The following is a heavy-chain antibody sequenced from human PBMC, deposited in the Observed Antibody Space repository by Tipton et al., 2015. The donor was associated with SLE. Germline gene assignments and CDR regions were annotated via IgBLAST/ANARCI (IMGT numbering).Heavy chain of an antibody. CDR2: ISHTGST. V-gene: IGHV4-59*11. Sequence: TLSLTCTVSGGSISNHYWSWIRQPPGKGLEWIGEISHTGSTNFNPSLKSRVAISADTSKRQFSLKLSSVTAADTAVYYCATRGSSSWYFFDYWGQGTLVTVSS. D-gene: IGHD6-13*01. J-gene: IGHJ4*02. CDR1: GGSISNHY. CDR3: ATRGSSSWYFFDY.